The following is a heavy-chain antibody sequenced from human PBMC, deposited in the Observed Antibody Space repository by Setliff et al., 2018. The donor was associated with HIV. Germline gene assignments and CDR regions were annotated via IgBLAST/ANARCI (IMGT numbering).Heavy chain of an antibody. V-gene: IGHV4-39*07. CDR1: GVSTSSSTYY. D-gene: IGHD4-17*01. Sequence: SETLSLTCSVSGVSTSSSTYYWGWIRQPPGKGLEWIGYIFYTGSTYYNPSLKSRVTISVDTSKNQFSLKLSSVTAADTAVYYCARDTTTVTYYYYYYYMDAWGKGTTVTVSS. CDR3: ARDTTTVTYYYYYYYMDA. J-gene: IGHJ6*03. CDR2: IFYTGST.